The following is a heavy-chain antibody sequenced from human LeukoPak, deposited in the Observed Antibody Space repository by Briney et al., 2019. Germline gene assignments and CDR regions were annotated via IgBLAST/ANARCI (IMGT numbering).Heavy chain of an antibody. V-gene: IGHV3-7*01. CDR1: GFTFSYHW. Sequence: GGSLTLSCAASGFTFSYHWMTWVRQAPGKGLEWVANIKNDGAVKNYVDSVKGRFTISRDNAKNSLYLQMNSLRAEDTAVYYCAKKANYYFDYWGQGTLVTVSS. CDR2: IKNDGAVK. J-gene: IGHJ4*02. CDR3: AKKANYYFDY.